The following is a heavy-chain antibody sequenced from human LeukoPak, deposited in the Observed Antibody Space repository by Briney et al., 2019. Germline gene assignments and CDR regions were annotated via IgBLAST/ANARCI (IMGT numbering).Heavy chain of an antibody. D-gene: IGHD6-13*01. J-gene: IGHJ5*02. Sequence: PSETLSLTCTVSGGSISGYYWSWIRQPPGKGLEWIEYIYYSGSTNYNPSLKSRVTISVDTSKNQFSLKLSSVTAADTAVYYCARRGPRQQLVESVHNWFDPWGQGTLVTVSS. CDR1: GGSISGYY. CDR2: IYYSGST. CDR3: ARRGPRQQLVESVHNWFDP. V-gene: IGHV4-59*01.